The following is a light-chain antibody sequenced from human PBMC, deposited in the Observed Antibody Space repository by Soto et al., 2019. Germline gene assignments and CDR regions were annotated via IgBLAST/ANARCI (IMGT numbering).Light chain of an antibody. J-gene: IGKJ2*01. CDR2: GAS. CDR1: QSVSSN. Sequence: EIVMTPSPATLSVSPGERATVSCRASQSVSSNLAWYQQKPGQAPRLLIYGASTKATGIPARFSGSGSGTEFTLTIGSLQSEDFAVCDCQQYNNWPRTFGQGTKLEIK. CDR3: QQYNNWPRT. V-gene: IGKV3-15*01.